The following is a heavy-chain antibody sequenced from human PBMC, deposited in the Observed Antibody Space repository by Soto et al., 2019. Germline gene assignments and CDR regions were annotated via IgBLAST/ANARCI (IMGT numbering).Heavy chain of an antibody. CDR3: VRDRSGSYLEGFDY. J-gene: IGHJ4*02. CDR1: GFTFSTYG. Sequence: QVQLVESGGGVVQPGRSLRLSCAASGFTFSTYGMHWVRQPPGKGLEWVAVISSDGKSEHYADPVKGRFSISRDNARNSVFLEMKSLRAEDTAVYSCVRDRSGSYLEGFDYWGQGTLVTVSS. V-gene: IGHV3-30*03. CDR2: ISSDGKSE. D-gene: IGHD1-26*01.